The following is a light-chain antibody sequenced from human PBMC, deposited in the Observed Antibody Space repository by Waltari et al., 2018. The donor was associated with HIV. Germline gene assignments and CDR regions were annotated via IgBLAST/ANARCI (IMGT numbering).Light chain of an antibody. CDR3: QSYDSSNVV. CDR2: EDN. CDR1: SGSIASNY. V-gene: IGLV6-57*03. J-gene: IGLJ2*01. Sequence: NFMLTQPHSVSESPGKTVTISCTRSSGSIASNYVQWYQQRPGRAPTTVISEDNQRPSGVPDRFSGSIDTSSHSASLSISGLKTEDEADYYCQSYDSSNVVFGGGTKLTVL.